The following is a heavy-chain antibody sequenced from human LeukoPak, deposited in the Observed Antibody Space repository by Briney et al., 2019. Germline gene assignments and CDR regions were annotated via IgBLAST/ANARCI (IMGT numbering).Heavy chain of an antibody. D-gene: IGHD3-16*01. J-gene: IGHJ4*02. CDR3: ARDHNYASDY. V-gene: IGHV3-7*01. CDR2: IKQDGSEK. CDR1: GFTFSRYW. Sequence: GGSLRLSCAAPGFTFSRYWMSWVRQAPGKGLEWVANIKQDGSEKYYVDSVKGRFTISRDNAKNSLYLQMNSLRAEDTAVYYCARDHNYASDYWGQGTLVTVSS.